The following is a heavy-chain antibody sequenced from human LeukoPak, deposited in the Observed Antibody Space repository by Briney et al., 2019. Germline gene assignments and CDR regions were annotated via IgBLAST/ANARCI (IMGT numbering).Heavy chain of an antibody. CDR1: GFTFSSYE. D-gene: IGHD2-2*01. CDR2: ISSSGSTI. J-gene: IGHJ6*03. V-gene: IGHV3-48*03. Sequence: TGGSLRLSCAASGFTFSSYEMNWVRQAPGKGLEWVSYISSSGSTIYYADSVKGRFTISRDNAKNSLYLQMNSLRAEDTAVYYCAKDTIGVVPAAPGDYYYYMDVWGKGTTVTISS. CDR3: AKDTIGVVPAAPGDYYYYMDV.